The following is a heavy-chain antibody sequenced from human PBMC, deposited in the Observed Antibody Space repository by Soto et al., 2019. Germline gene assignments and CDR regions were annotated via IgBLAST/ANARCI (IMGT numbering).Heavy chain of an antibody. CDR1: GFAFSSYA. D-gene: IGHD2-21*01. Sequence: QVQLVESGGGVVQPGASLRLSCEASGFAFSSYAMHWVRQAPGKGLEWVGVISYDGNYIYYADSVKGRFTISRDNSKNTLYVQVNSLRLEDTAVYYCAKGILSATIAPYAMDVWGQGTTVTVSS. J-gene: IGHJ6*02. CDR2: ISYDGNYI. V-gene: IGHV3-30*18. CDR3: AKGILSATIAPYAMDV.